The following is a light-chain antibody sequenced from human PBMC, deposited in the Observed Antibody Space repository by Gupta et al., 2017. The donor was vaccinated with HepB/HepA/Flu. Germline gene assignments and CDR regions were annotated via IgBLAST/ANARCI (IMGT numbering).Light chain of an antibody. J-gene: IGLJ3*02. CDR1: SSDVGNYNR. CDR3: SSHTSSSTLV. CDR2: EAS. V-gene: IGLV2-18*02. Sequence: QSALTQPPSVSGSPGQSVTISCTGTSSDVGNYNRVSWYQQPPGTVPKLMIYEASNRPSGVPDRFSGSKSGNTASLTISGLQAEDEADYYCSSHTSSSTLVFGGGTKLTVL.